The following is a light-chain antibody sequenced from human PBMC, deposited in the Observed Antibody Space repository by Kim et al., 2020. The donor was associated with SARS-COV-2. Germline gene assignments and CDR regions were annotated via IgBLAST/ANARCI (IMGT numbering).Light chain of an antibody. J-gene: IGLJ2*01. CDR1: SSDIGGYKY. CDR3: CSYAGIYTLI. CDR2: DVT. V-gene: IGLV2-11*01. Sequence: QSALTQPRSVSGSPGQSVTISCTGTSSDIGGYKYVSWYQHHPGKAPKLMIYDVTKRPSGVPDRFSGTKSGNTASLTISGLQAEDEADYYCCSYAGIYTLIFGEGTQLTVL.